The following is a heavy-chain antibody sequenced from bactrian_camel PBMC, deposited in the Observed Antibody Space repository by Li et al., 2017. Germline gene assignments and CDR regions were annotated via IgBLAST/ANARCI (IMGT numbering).Heavy chain of an antibody. V-gene: IGHV3S40*01. CDR1: PYYYRSAC. J-gene: IGHJ4*01. CDR2: INIYGGSP. Sequence: VQLVESGGGSVQAGGSLRLSCAASPYYYRSACMGWFRQAPGKEREGVAQINIYGGSPNYADSVKGRFTISRDNAKNTVYLQMNSLKPEDTSMYYCAARVGVQWLGPLLSSDYDYWGQGTQVTVS. D-gene: IGHD1*01. CDR3: AARVGVQWLGPLLSSDYDY.